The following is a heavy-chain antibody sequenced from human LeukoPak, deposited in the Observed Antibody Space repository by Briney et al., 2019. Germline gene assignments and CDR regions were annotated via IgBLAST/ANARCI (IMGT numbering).Heavy chain of an antibody. D-gene: IGHD4-17*01. CDR1: GYTFTSYA. Sequence: ASVKVSCKASGYTFTSYAMHWVRQAPGQRLEWMGWINTGNGNTQYSQKFQGRVTFTRDTSANTAYMELSSLGSEDTAVYYCASVDYGDYWAQGTLVTVSS. CDR2: INTGNGNT. J-gene: IGHJ4*02. CDR3: ASVDYGDY. V-gene: IGHV1-3*04.